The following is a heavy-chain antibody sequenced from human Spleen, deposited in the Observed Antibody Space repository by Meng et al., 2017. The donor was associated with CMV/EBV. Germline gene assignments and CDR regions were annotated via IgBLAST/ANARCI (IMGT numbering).Heavy chain of an antibody. Sequence: GSLRLSCAASGFTFSSSWMHWVRQVPGKGLVWVSHIKSDGTNTHYADSVKGRFTISRDNSKNTLYLQMNSLRAEDTAVYYCAKEVSHRKYYGMDVWGHGTTVTVSS. D-gene: IGHD2-21*01. J-gene: IGHJ6*02. V-gene: IGHV3-74*01. CDR3: AKEVSHRKYYGMDV. CDR2: IKSDGTNT. CDR1: GFTFSSSW.